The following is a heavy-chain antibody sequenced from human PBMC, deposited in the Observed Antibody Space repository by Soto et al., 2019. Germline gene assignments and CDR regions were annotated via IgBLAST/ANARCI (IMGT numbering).Heavy chain of an antibody. J-gene: IGHJ4*02. V-gene: IGHV3-7*01. CDR1: GVTIRTYW. CDR2: IKQDGSET. CDR3: VREGYPLHRYSAGY. D-gene: IGHD1-26*01. Sequence: VQLVESGGDLVQPGGSLRLSCAASGVTIRTYWMSWVRQAPGKGLEWVANIKQDGSETYYVDSVKGRFTISRDNDKNSVYLQMNSLRVEDTAVYYCVREGYPLHRYSAGYWGQGTLVAVSS.